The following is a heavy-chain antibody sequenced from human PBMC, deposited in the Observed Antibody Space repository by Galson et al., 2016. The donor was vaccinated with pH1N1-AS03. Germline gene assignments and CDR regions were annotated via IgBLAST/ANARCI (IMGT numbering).Heavy chain of an antibody. CDR2: ISWNSGTF. CDR3: AKSYHGDVFDI. Sequence: SLRLSCAASGFNFDNYAMHWVRQARGKGLEWVSGISWNSGTFDYAESVKGRFTISRDNAKKSLYLQMNSLTADDSALYYCAKSYHGDVFDIWGRGTMVTVSS. CDR1: GFNFDNYA. D-gene: IGHD2-21*01. J-gene: IGHJ3*02. V-gene: IGHV3-9*01.